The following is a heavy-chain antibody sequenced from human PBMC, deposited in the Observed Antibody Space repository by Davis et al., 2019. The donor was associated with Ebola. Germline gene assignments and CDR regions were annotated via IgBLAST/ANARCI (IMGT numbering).Heavy chain of an antibody. CDR3: ARELAAPDGS. CDR1: GGTFSSYA. CDR2: IIPMFRRP. V-gene: IGHV1-69*13. Sequence: SVKVSCKASGGTFSSYAINWVRQAPGQGLEWMGGIIPMFRRPNYAQKFQGRVTITADESTSTAYMELSSLRSEDTAVYYCARELAAPDGSWGQGTLVTVSS. J-gene: IGHJ4*02. D-gene: IGHD6-13*01.